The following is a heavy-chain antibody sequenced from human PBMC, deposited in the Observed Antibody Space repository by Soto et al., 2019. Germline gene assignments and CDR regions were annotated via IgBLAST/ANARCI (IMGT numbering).Heavy chain of an antibody. J-gene: IGHJ5*02. V-gene: IGHV3-23*01. Sequence: EVQLLESGGGLVQPGGSLRLSCAASGFTFSSYAMSWVRQAPGKGLEWVSAICGSGGSTYYADSVKGRFTISRDNSKNTLYLQMNSLRAEDTAVYYCAKDPSTRTSSSGWYDWFDPWGQGTLVTVSS. D-gene: IGHD6-19*01. CDR3: AKDPSTRTSSSGWYDWFDP. CDR2: ICGSGGST. CDR1: GFTFSSYA.